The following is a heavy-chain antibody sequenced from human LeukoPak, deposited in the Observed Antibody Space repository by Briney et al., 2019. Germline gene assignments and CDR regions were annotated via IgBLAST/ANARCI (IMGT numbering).Heavy chain of an antibody. Sequence: PSETLSLTCTVSGGSISSYYWIWIRQPAGKGLEWIGRIYSSGGTNYNPSLKSRVTMSVDTSKNQFSLKMTSVTAADTAVYYCARGSVNNGFDIWGQGTMVTVSS. CDR1: GGSISSYY. CDR3: ARGSVNNGFDI. CDR2: IYSSGGT. J-gene: IGHJ3*02. V-gene: IGHV4-4*07.